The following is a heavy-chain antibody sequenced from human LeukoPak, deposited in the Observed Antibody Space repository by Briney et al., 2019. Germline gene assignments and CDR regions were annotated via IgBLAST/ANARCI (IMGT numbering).Heavy chain of an antibody. CDR2: ISGSGGST. D-gene: IGHD3-22*01. V-gene: IGHV3-23*01. CDR1: GFTFTTYW. CDR3: AKHYYDSSGYYYFDY. J-gene: IGHJ4*02. Sequence: GGSLRLSCVGSGFTFTTYWMSWVRQAPGKGLEWVSAISGSGGSTYYADSVKGRFTISRDNSKNTLYLQMNSLRAEDTAVYYCAKHYYDSSGYYYFDYWGQGTLVTVSS.